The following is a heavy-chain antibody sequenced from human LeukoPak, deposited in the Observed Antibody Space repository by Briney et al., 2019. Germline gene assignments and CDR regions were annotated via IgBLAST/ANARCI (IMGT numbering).Heavy chain of an antibody. V-gene: IGHV1-18*01. D-gene: IGHD6-19*01. CDR3: ARGIAVAGTLYYFDF. Sequence: ASVTLSCKASGYTFTSYGISWVRQAPGQGLEWMGWISAYNGNTNYAPNLHGRVTMTTNTSTSTAYMELRSLRSDDTAVYYCARGIAVAGTLYYFDFWGQGTLVTVSS. J-gene: IGHJ4*02. CDR2: ISAYNGNT. CDR1: GYTFTSYG.